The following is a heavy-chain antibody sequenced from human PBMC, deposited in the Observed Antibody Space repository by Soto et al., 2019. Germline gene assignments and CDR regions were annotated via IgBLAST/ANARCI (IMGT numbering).Heavy chain of an antibody. D-gene: IGHD6-13*01. CDR1: GGSFSGYY. V-gene: IGHV4-34*01. J-gene: IGHJ6*02. CDR3: ARGRGSWPGRAIGYYYGMDV. CDR2: INHSGST. Sequence: PSETLSLTCAVYGGSFSGYYWSWIRQPPGKGLEWIGEINHSGSTNYNPSLKIRVTISVDTSKKKFSLKLSSVTAADTAVYYCARGRGSWPGRAIGYYYGMDVWGQGTTVT.